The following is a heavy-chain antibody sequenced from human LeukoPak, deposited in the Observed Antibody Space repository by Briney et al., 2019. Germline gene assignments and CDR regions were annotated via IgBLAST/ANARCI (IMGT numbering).Heavy chain of an antibody. CDR2: IIPIFGTA. J-gene: IGHJ6*03. D-gene: IGHD1-1*01. CDR3: ARKANMEDYYYMDV. V-gene: IGHV1-69*13. Sequence: SVKVSCKASGYTFTAQYMHWVRQAPGQGLEWMGGIIPIFGTANYAQKFQGRVTITADESTSTAYMELSSLRSEDTAVYYCARKANMEDYYYMDVWGKGTTVTVSS. CDR1: GYTFTAQY.